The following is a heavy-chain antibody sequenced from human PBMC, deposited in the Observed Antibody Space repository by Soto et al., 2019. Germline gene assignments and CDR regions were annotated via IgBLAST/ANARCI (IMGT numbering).Heavy chain of an antibody. CDR3: XXXXXXXXXXXXXXC. V-gene: IGHV4-4*02. Sequence: GKGLEWIGEVYRTGSTNYNPSLESRLTISVDKSKNQFSLKLTSVTAADTAVYYCXXXXXXXXXXXXXXCWGQGTLVTVSS. CDR2: VYRTGST. J-gene: IGHJ4*02.